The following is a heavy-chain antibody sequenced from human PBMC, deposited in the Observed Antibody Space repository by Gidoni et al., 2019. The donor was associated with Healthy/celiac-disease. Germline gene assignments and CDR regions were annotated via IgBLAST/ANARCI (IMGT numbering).Heavy chain of an antibody. V-gene: IGHV3-30*18. CDR3: AKDLPSHSEGWFEAFDI. J-gene: IGHJ3*02. CDR1: GFTFSSYG. CDR2: ISYDGSNK. D-gene: IGHD2-2*01. Sequence: QVQLVESGGGVVQPGRSLRLSCAASGFTFSSYGMHWVRQAPGKGLEWVAVISYDGSNKYYADSVKGRFTISRDNSKNTLYLQMNSLRAEDTAVYYCAKDLPSHSEGWFEAFDIWGQGTMVTVSS.